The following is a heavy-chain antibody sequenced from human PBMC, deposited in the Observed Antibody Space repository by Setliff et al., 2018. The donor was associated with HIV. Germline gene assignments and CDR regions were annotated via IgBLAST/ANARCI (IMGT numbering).Heavy chain of an antibody. J-gene: IGHJ4*02. CDR1: GGSISSGGYY. CDR3: AREEYKPGFGLDS. CDR2: IYYSGST. Sequence: PSETLSLTCTVSGGSISSGGYYWSWIRQHPGKGLEWIGYIYYSGSTYYADSVKGRFTISRDDSNNTLYLQMNSLRTDDSAVYFCAREEYKPGFGLDSWGQGTLVTVSS. D-gene: IGHD3-10*01. V-gene: IGHV4-30-4*02.